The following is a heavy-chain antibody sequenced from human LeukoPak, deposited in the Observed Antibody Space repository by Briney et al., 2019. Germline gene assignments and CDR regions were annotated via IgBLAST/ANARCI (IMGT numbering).Heavy chain of an antibody. J-gene: IGHJ5*02. CDR3: AREVIVVVPAASRWFDP. Sequence: SGTLSLTCTVSGGSISSGGYYWSWIRQHPGKGLEWIGYIYYSGSTYYNPSLKSRVTISVDTSKNQFSLKLSSVTAADTAVYYCAREVIVVVPAASRWFDPWGQGTLVTVSS. CDR1: GGSISSGGYY. CDR2: IYYSGST. V-gene: IGHV4-31*03. D-gene: IGHD2-2*01.